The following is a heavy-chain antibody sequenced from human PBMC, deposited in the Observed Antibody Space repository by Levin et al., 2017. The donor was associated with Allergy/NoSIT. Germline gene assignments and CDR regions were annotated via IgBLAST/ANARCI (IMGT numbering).Heavy chain of an antibody. Sequence: SQTLSLTCAVYGGSFSGYYWSWIRQPPGKGLEWIGEINHSGSTNYNPSLKSRVTISVDTSKNQFSLKLSSVTAADTAVYYCARFPGVRSGWYGRGAFDIWGQGTMVTVSS. CDR3: ARFPGVRSGWYGRGAFDI. D-gene: IGHD6-19*01. CDR2: INHSGST. CDR1: GGSFSGYY. V-gene: IGHV4-34*01. J-gene: IGHJ3*02.